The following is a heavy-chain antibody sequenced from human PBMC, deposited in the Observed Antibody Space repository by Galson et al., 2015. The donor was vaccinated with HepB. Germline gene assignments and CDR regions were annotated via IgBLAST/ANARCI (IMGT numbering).Heavy chain of an antibody. CDR1: GFTFSGYG. CDR2: ISFGGSNI. D-gene: IGHD1-26*01. Sequence: SLRLSCAASGFTFSGYGMNWVRQAPGKGLEWVTIISFGGSNIYYADSVKGRFTVSRDNSENSLFLQMNNLRPEDTAVYYCAKSPLQWELLPHAFESWRPGTLVTVSS. V-gene: IGHV3-30*18. CDR3: AKSPLQWELLPHAFES. J-gene: IGHJ4*02.